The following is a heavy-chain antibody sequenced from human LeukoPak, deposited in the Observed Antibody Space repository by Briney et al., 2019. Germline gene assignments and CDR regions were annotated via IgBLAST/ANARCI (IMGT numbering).Heavy chain of an antibody. CDR1: GFSFSSYG. CDR3: AKDGPRNSSSWYRRTPTYYFDY. V-gene: IGHV3-23*01. Sequence: PPGGSLRLSCAASGFSFSSYGISWVRQAPGKGLEWVSAISASGGTTYYADSVKGRFTISRDNSKNTLYLQMNSLRAEDTAVYYCAKDGPRNSSSWYRRTPTYYFDYWGQGTLVTVSS. D-gene: IGHD6-13*01. J-gene: IGHJ4*02. CDR2: ISASGGTT.